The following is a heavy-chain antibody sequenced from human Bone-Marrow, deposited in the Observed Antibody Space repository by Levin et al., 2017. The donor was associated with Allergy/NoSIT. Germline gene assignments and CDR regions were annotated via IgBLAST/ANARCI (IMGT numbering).Heavy chain of an antibody. CDR2: ISYDGDSE. CDR3: AREYCGGDCYHYFDH. J-gene: IGHJ4*02. D-gene: IGHD2-21*01. CDR1: GFTFRNYA. V-gene: IGHV3-30-3*01. Sequence: LSLPCAASGFTFRNYAMHWVRQAPGKGLEWVAVISYDGDSEYYADSVKGRITISRDNSRNTLYLQMNSLRAEDAAVYYCAREYCGGDCYHYFDHWGQGTLVTVSS.